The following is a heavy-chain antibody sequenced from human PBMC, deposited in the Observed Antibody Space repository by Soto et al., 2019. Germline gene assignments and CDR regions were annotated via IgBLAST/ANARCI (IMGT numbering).Heavy chain of an antibody. CDR3: ARNHGPTTSDNWFDP. V-gene: IGHV1-18*01. CDR1: GYTFFTYD. D-gene: IGHD5-12*01. Sequence: QVHLVQSGVEVKTPGASVKVSCQASGYTFFTYDISWVRQAPGQGLDWMGWISTYSGDTKYAQKFQGRVTMTTDTSTTTAYLELRSLRSDDTAVYYCARNHGPTTSDNWFDPWGQGTLVTVSS. CDR2: ISTYSGDT. J-gene: IGHJ5*02.